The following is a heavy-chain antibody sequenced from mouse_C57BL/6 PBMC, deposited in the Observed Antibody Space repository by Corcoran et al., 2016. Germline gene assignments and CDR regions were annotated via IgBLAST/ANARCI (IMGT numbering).Heavy chain of an antibody. J-gene: IGHJ2*01. D-gene: IGHD2-3*01. CDR3: ARAGSIYDGYYFDY. CDR1: GYTFTNYW. CDR2: IYPGGGYT. Sequence: QVQLQQSGAELVRPGTSVKMSCKASGYTFTNYWIGWAKQRPGHGPEWIGDIYPGGGYTNYNEKFKGKATLTADKSSSTAYMQFSSLTSEDSAIYYCARAGSIYDGYYFDYWGQGTTLTVSS. V-gene: IGHV1-63*01.